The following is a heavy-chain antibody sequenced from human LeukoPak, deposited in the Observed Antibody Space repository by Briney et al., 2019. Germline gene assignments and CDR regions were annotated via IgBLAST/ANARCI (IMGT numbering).Heavy chain of an antibody. CDR1: GYTFTGYY. CDR2: INPNSGGT. CDR3: ARGGYCTNGVGSHDAFDI. V-gene: IGHV1-2*02. Sequence: GASVKVSCKASGYTFTGYYMHWVRQAPGQGLEWMGWINPNSGGTNYAQKFQGRVTMTRDTSISTAYMELSRLRSDDTAVYYCARGGYCTNGVGSHDAFDIWGQGTMVTVSS. D-gene: IGHD2-8*01. J-gene: IGHJ3*02.